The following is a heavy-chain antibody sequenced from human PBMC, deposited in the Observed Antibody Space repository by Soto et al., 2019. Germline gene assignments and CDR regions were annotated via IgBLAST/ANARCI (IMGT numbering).Heavy chain of an antibody. Sequence: ASVKVSCKASGYTFTGYYMHWVRQAPGQGLEWMGWINPNSGGTNYAQKFQGWVTMTRDTSISTAYMELSRLRSDDTAVYYCARSRTAVAEYYFDYWGQGTLVTVS. CDR2: INPNSGGT. J-gene: IGHJ4*02. V-gene: IGHV1-2*04. D-gene: IGHD6-19*01. CDR3: ARSRTAVAEYYFDY. CDR1: GYTFTGYY.